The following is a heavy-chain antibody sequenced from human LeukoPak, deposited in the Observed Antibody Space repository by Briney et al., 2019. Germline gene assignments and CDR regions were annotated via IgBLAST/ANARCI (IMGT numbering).Heavy chain of an antibody. V-gene: IGHV3-30*03. J-gene: IGHJ4*02. Sequence: PGGSLRLSCATSGFTFSNYAMHWVRQAPGKGLEWVAVIAYGGSNKYYADSVKGRFTISRDNSKNTLYLQMNSLKTEDTAVYYCTRHLDGIAAYDYWGQGSLVTVSS. D-gene: IGHD6-13*01. CDR3: TRHLDGIAAYDY. CDR1: GFTFSNYA. CDR2: IAYGGSNK.